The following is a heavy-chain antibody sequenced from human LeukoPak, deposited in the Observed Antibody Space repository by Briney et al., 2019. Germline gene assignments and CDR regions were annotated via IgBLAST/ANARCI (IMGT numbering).Heavy chain of an antibody. CDR1: GFTFSSYA. J-gene: IGHJ5*02. V-gene: IGHV3-23*01. CDR3: AKETGLGYDFWSDLNWFDP. D-gene: IGHD3-3*01. CDR2: ISGSGGST. Sequence: PGGSLRLSCAASGFTFSSYAMSWVRQPPGKGLEWVSAISGSGGSTYYADSVKGLFTISRDNSKNTLYLQMNSLRAEDTAVYYCAKETGLGYDFWSDLNWFDPWGQGTLVTVSS.